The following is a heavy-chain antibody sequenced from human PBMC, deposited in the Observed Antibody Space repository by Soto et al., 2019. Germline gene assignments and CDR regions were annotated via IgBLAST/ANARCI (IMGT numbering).Heavy chain of an antibody. CDR3: ASGGQDILVVPPWFDP. D-gene: IGHD2-2*01. V-gene: IGHV4-31*03. J-gene: IGHJ5*02. CDR1: GDSISSGGYY. Sequence: PSDTLSLTCTVYGDSISSGGYYWSWIRQHPGKGLEWIGYIYYSGSTYYNPTLKSRVTISVDTSKNQFSLKLSSVTAADTAVYYCASGGQDILVVPPWFDPWGQGTLVTVSS. CDR2: IYYSGST.